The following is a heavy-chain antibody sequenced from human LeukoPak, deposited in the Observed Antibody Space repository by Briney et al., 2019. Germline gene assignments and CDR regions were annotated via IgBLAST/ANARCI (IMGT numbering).Heavy chain of an antibody. V-gene: IGHV3-74*01. Sequence: SHGTITSYADSVKGRFPISTDNAKNTLYLQMNSLRAEDTAVYYCARVACSSTTSCATIDYWGQGTLVTVSS. D-gene: IGHD2/OR15-2a*01. J-gene: IGHJ4*02. CDR2: SHGTIT. CDR3: ARVACSSTTSCATIDY.